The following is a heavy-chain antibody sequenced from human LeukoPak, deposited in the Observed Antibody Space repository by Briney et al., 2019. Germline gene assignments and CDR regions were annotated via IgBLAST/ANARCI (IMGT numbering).Heavy chain of an antibody. CDR1: GYTFTGHY. CDR3: ARDLGGDYYDSSGYYYDY. D-gene: IGHD3-22*01. CDR2: INPNSGGT. J-gene: IGHJ4*02. Sequence: ASVKVSCKASGYTFTGHYMHWVRQAPGQGPEWMGWINPNSGGTNYAQKFQGRVTMTRDTSISTAYMELSRLRSDDTAVYYCARDLGGDYYDSSGYYYDYWGQGTLVTVSS. V-gene: IGHV1-2*02.